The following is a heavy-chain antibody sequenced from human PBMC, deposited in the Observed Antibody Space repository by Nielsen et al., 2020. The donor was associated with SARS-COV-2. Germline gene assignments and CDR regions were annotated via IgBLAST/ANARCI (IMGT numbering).Heavy chain of an antibody. CDR2: INPNSGGT. CDR1: GYTFIDFY. D-gene: IGHD3-10*01. V-gene: IGHV1-2*02. CDR3: ARVLLWFGELSTEYNWFDP. Sequence: ASVKISCKASGYTFIDFYIHWVRQAPGQGLEWMGWINPNSGGTNYAQKLQGRVTMTTDTSTSTAYMELRSLRSDDTAVYYCARVLLWFGELSTEYNWFDPWGQGTLVTVSS. J-gene: IGHJ5*02.